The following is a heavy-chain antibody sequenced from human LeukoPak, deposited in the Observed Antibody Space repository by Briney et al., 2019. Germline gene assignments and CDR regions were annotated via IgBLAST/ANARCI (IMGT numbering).Heavy chain of an antibody. CDR2: ISGSGGST. CDR1: GFTFSSYA. D-gene: IGHD3-22*01. CDR3: AKGLEGVVVITNFDY. Sequence: PGGSLRLSCAASGFTFSSYAMSWVRQAPGKGLEWVSAISGSGGSTYYADSVKGRFTISRDNSKNTLYLQMNSLRAGDTAVYYCAKGLEGVVVITNFDYWGQGTLVTVSS. J-gene: IGHJ4*02. V-gene: IGHV3-23*01.